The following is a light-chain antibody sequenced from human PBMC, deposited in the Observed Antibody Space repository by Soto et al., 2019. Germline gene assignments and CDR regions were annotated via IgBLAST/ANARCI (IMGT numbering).Light chain of an antibody. V-gene: IGKV3D-15*01. CDR3: QQYNNWPIT. Sequence: EIVMTQSPASLSVSPGERATLSCRASLSVSSDLAWYQQKPGQAPRLLIYGASIRATGIPARVSGSGSGTEFTLTISSLQSEDFAVYYCQQYNNWPITFGQGTRLEIK. J-gene: IGKJ5*01. CDR1: LSVSSD. CDR2: GAS.